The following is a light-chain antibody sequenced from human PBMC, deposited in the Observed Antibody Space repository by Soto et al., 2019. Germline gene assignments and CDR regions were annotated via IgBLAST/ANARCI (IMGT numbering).Light chain of an antibody. J-gene: IGLJ3*02. V-gene: IGLV2-14*01. CDR3: SSYSSTSALGV. Sequence: QSALTQPASVSGSPGQSITISCTGTSSDIGVYNYVSRYQQHPGKAPKLIIYEVSNRPSGVSDRFSASKSGNTASLTISGLQTEDEADYYCSSYSSTSALGVFGGGTKLTVL. CDR1: SSDIGVYNY. CDR2: EVS.